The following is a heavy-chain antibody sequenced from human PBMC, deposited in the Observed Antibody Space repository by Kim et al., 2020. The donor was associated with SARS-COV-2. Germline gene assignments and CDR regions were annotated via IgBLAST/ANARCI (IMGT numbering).Heavy chain of an antibody. Sequence: GGSLRLSCAASGFTFSSYGMHWVRQAPGKGLEWVAVISYDGSNKYYADSVKGRFTISRDNSKNTLYLQMNSLRAEDTAVYYCAKDNYYGSGRPYYYYDMDVWGQGTTVTVSS. CDR1: GFTFSSYG. CDR3: AKDNYYGSGRPYYYYDMDV. CDR2: ISYDGSNK. J-gene: IGHJ6*02. D-gene: IGHD3-10*01. V-gene: IGHV3-30*18.